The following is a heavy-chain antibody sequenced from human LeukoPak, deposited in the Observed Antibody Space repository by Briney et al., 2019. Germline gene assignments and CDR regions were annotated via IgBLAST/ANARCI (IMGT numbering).Heavy chain of an antibody. Sequence: NASETLSLTCAVYGGSFSGYYWSWVRQPPGKGREWLGEINHSGSTNYNPSLKSRVTISVDTSKNQFSLKLSSVTAADTAVYYCQIISRYCSSTSCPFDYWGQGTLVTVSS. CDR2: INHSGST. J-gene: IGHJ4*02. D-gene: IGHD2-2*01. CDR3: QIISRYCSSTSCPFDY. CDR1: GGSFSGYY. V-gene: IGHV4-34*01.